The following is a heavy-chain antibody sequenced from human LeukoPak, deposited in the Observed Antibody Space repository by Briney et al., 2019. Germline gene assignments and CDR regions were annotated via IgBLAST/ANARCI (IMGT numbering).Heavy chain of an antibody. CDR1: GYTFTSYG. Sequence: ASVKVSCKASGYTFTSYGISWVRQAPGQGLEWMGWISAYNGNTNYAQKLQGRVTMTTDTSTSTAYMEVRSLRSDDTAVYYCARAERGGATHNWFDPWGQGTLVTVSS. D-gene: IGHD1-26*01. V-gene: IGHV1-18*01. CDR3: ARAERGGATHNWFDP. CDR2: ISAYNGNT. J-gene: IGHJ5*02.